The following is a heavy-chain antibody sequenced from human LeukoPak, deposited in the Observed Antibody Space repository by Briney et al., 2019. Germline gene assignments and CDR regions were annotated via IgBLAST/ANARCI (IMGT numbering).Heavy chain of an antibody. V-gene: IGHV3-66*02. CDR1: GFTVSSNY. Sequence: PGGSLRLSCAASGFTVSSNYMSWVRQAPGKGLERVTVIYSGGSTYYADSVKGRFTISRDNSKNTLYLQMNSLRAEDTAVYYCARDLAGYFDYWGQGTLVTVSS. CDR2: IYSGGST. J-gene: IGHJ4*02. CDR3: ARDLAGYFDY.